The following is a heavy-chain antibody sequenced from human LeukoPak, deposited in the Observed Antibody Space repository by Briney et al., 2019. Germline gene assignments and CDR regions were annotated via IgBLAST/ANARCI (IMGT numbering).Heavy chain of an antibody. D-gene: IGHD4-17*01. Sequence: SETLSLTCTVSGGSISSSSYYWGWIRQPPGKGLEWIGSIYYSGSTYYNPSLKSRVTISVDTSKNQFSLKLSSVTAADTAVYYCARLSDYGEYYYYYYGMDVWGRGTTVTVSS. CDR1: GGSISSSSYY. J-gene: IGHJ6*02. CDR3: ARLSDYGEYYYYYYGMDV. CDR2: IYYSGST. V-gene: IGHV4-39*01.